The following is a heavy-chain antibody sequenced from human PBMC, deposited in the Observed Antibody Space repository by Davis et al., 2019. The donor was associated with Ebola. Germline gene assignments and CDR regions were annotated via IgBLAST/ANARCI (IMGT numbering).Heavy chain of an antibody. CDR1: GNSFTSHW. V-gene: IGHV5-51*01. CDR3: AREGGTYYYYYGLDV. CDR2: IYTGDSDT. Sequence: GESLKISCKDSGNSFTSHWIGWVRQMPGKGLDWMGIIYTGDSDTRYSPSFRGQVIISADKSMKTAFLQWSSLKASDSGMYYCAREGGTYYYYYGLDVWGKGTTVTVSS. D-gene: IGHD3-16*01. J-gene: IGHJ6*04.